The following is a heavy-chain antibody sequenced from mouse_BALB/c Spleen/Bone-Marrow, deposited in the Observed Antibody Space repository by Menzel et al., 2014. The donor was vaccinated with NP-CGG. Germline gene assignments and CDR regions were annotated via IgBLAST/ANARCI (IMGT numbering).Heavy chain of an antibody. CDR2: IDPANGDT. D-gene: IGHD2-14*01. V-gene: IGHV14-3*02. CDR1: GFKITDTY. J-gene: IGHJ2*01. Sequence: EVKLMESGSELVTPGASVKLSCTASGFKITDTYMHWVRQRPEQDLEWNGSIDPANGDTRYDLKFKDNATITADTSSSTAYLQLSSLTSEDTAVYCCARYRLGTYFDYWGQGTTLTVSA. CDR3: ARYRLGTYFDY.